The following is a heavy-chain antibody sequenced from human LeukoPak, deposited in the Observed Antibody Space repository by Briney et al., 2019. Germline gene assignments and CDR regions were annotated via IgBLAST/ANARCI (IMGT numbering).Heavy chain of an antibody. CDR2: IKQDGSEI. J-gene: IGHJ4*02. D-gene: IGHD1-1*01. CDR1: GFTFSSYW. CDR3: IVSATARGGVDY. Sequence: GGSLRLSCAASGFTFSSYWMSWVRQPPGKGLEWVANIKQDGSEIYYVDSVKGRFTISRDNAKNSLYLQMNSLGAEDTAVYYCIVSATARGGVDYWGQGTLVTVSS. V-gene: IGHV3-7*01.